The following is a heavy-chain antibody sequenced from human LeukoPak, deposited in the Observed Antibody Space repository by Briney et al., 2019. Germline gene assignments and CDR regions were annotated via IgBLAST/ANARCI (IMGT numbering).Heavy chain of an antibody. D-gene: IGHD4-17*01. CDR1: GGSISSYY. J-gene: IGHJ4*02. CDR2: IYYSGST. V-gene: IGHV4-59*01. Sequence: SETLSLTCTVSGGSISSYYWNWIRQPPGKGLEWIGYIYYSGSTNYNPSLKSRVTISVDTSKNQFSLKLSSVTAADTAVYYCARERAVTTYYYFDYWGQGTLVTVSS. CDR3: ARERAVTTYYYFDY.